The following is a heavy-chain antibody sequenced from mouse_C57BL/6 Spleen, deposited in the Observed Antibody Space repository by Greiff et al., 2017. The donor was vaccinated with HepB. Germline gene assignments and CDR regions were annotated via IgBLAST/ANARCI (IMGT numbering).Heavy chain of an antibody. V-gene: IGHV14-4*01. D-gene: IGHD1-1*01. J-gene: IGHJ4*01. CDR1: GFNIKDDY. Sequence: VQLKQSGAELVRPGASVKLSCTASGFNIKDDYMHWVKQRPEQGLEWIGWIDPENGDTEYASKFQGKATITADTYSNTAYLQLSSLTTEDTAVNYCTLYYYGISSYAMDYWVQGTSVTVSS. CDR3: TLYYYGISSYAMDY. CDR2: IDPENGDT.